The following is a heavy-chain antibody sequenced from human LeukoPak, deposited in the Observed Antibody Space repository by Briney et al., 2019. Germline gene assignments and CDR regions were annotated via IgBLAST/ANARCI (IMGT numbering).Heavy chain of an antibody. Sequence: GGSLRLSCAASGFTFSTYGFHWVRQAPGKGLEWVTFIRYDGSKKYYGDSVKGRFTISRDNSKNTLYLHMNSLGAEDTAVYYCAKGGVTDSSGYYSGYYFYMDVWGKGTTVTVSS. CDR3: AKGGVTDSSGYYSGYYFYMDV. D-gene: IGHD3-22*01. J-gene: IGHJ6*03. V-gene: IGHV3-30*02. CDR2: IRYDGSKK. CDR1: GFTFSTYG.